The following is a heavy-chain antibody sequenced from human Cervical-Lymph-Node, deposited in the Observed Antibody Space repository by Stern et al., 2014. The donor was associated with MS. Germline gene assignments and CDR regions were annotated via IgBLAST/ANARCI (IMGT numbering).Heavy chain of an antibody. J-gene: IGHJ4*02. Sequence: EVPLVESGGGLVQPGRSLRFSCVASGFTFDEYAMHWVRQAPGKGLEWVSGISWNSGAIGYADSVKGRFTISRDNAKYSLFLQMNSLRPEDTAFYYCAKEKSLYDDYRYFDYWGQGALVTVSS. CDR2: ISWNSGAI. D-gene: IGHD4-17*01. CDR3: AKEKSLYDDYRYFDY. CDR1: GFTFDEYA. V-gene: IGHV3-9*01.